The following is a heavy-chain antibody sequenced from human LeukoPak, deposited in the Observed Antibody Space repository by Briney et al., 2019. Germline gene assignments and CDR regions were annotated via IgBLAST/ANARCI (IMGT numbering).Heavy chain of an antibody. CDR2: FDPEDGET. V-gene: IGHV1-24*01. Sequence: GASVKVSCKVSGYTLTELSMHWVRQAPGKGLEWMGGFDPEDGETIYAQKFPGRVTMTEDTSTDTAYMELSSLRSEDTAVYYCATDLGDSGSHHDYWGQGTLVTVSS. D-gene: IGHD1-26*01. CDR3: ATDLGDSGSHHDY. J-gene: IGHJ4*02. CDR1: GYTLTELS.